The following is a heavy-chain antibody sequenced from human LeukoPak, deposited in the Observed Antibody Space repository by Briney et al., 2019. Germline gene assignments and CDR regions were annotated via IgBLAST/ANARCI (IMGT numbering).Heavy chain of an antibody. CDR1: GFTFSSYG. V-gene: IGHV3-30*02. D-gene: IGHD6-13*01. Sequence: GGSLRLSCAASGFTFSSYGMHWVRQAPGKGLEWVAFIRYDGSNKYYADSVKGRFTISRDNSKNTLYLQMNSLRAEDTAVYYCAKVQPPIAAAGPFDYWGQGTLVTVSS. CDR3: AKVQPPIAAAGPFDY. CDR2: IRYDGSNK. J-gene: IGHJ4*02.